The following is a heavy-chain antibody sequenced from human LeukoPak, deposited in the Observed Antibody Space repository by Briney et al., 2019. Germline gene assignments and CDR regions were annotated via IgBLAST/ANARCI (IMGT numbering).Heavy chain of an antibody. CDR2: NYNRGTT. V-gene: IGHV4-59*01. D-gene: IGHD6-13*01. J-gene: IGHJ4*02. CDR1: GGSISTYY. CDR3: AREKASAGPHFEH. Sequence: SETLSLTCFVSGGSISTYYWSWIRQPPGKGLEWIGYNYNRGTTAYNPSLKSRVTISVDRSKSQFSLSLTSVTAADTAFYYCAREKASAGPHFEHWGRGILVTVSS.